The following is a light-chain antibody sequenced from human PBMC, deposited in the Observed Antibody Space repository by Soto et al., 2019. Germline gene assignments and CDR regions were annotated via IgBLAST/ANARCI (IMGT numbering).Light chain of an antibody. Sequence: DIQRTQSPSTLSASIGDRVTITCRAIQRIDTWLAWYQQKPGTAPKLLIYKATILQSGVPSRFSGSGSGTEFTLAISSLQPDDFATYYCQQYETFSPWTFGQGTKVDIK. CDR2: KAT. CDR1: QRIDTW. CDR3: QQYETFSPWT. V-gene: IGKV1-5*03. J-gene: IGKJ1*01.